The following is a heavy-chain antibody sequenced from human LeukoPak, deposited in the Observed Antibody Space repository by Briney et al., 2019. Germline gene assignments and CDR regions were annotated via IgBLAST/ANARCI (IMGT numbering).Heavy chain of an antibody. D-gene: IGHD5-18*01. CDR3: ANFVYTSMGDNDC. Sequence: PGGSLRLSRAASVFTFSSHAMSGVRHAPGKGLEWGSAISADSYYTYYADAVQSRCTISRDNSKNTLYLQINSLRAEDTAVYYCANFVYTSMGDNDCWGQGALVT. V-gene: IGHV3-23*01. CDR2: ISADSYYT. CDR1: VFTFSSHA. J-gene: IGHJ4*02.